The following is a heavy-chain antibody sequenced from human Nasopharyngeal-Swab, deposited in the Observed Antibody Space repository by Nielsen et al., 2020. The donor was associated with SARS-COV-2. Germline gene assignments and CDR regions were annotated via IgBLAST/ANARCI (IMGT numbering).Heavy chain of an antibody. CDR3: ARGTYYYDSPVLINWFDP. Sequence: SETLSLTCTVSGGSISSSSYYWGWIRQPPGKGLEWIGSIYYSGSTYYNPSLKSRVTISVDTSKNQFSLKLSSVTAADTAVYYCARGTYYYDSPVLINWFDPWGQGTLVTVSS. V-gene: IGHV4-39*01. CDR2: IYYSGST. J-gene: IGHJ5*02. CDR1: GGSISSSSYY. D-gene: IGHD3-22*01.